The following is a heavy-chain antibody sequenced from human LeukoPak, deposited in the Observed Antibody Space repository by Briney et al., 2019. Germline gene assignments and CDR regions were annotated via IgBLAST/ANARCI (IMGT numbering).Heavy chain of an antibody. Sequence: PGGSLRLSCAASGFTFNNYSMDWVRQAPGKGLEWVSYISSSSGTIYYADSVKGRFTISRDNAKNSLYLQMNSLRAEDTAVYYCARGLRVFSSWRNFDYWGQGTLVTVSS. J-gene: IGHJ4*02. CDR2: ISSSSGTI. D-gene: IGHD6-13*01. V-gene: IGHV3-48*04. CDR3: ARGLRVFSSWRNFDY. CDR1: GFTFNNYS.